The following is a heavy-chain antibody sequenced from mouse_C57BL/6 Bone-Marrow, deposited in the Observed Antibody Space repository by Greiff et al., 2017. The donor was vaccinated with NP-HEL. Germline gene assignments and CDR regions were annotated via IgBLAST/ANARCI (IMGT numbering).Heavy chain of an antibody. D-gene: IGHD2-4*01. V-gene: IGHV1-19*01. CDR2: INPYNGGT. CDR1: GYTFTDYY. J-gene: IGHJ4*01. CDR3: ARGGYIGGLRRPTGYTY. Sequence: EVQLQQSGPVLVKPGASVKMSCKASGYTFTDYYMNWVKQSHGKSLEWIGVINPYNGGTSYNQKFKGKATLTVDKSSSTAYMELNSLTSEDSAVYYCARGGYIGGLRRPTGYTYWGQGTSVTVSS.